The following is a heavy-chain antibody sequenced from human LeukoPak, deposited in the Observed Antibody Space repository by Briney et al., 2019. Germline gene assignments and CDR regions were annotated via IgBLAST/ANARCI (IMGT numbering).Heavy chain of an antibody. J-gene: IGHJ6*03. Sequence: SETLSLTCTVSGGSISSSSYYWGWIRQPPGKGLEWIGSIYYSGSTYYNPSLKSRVTISVDTSKNQFSLKLSSVTAADTAVYYCARVPIFGVVTTGDYYMDVWGKGTTVTVSS. CDR1: GGSISSSSYY. V-gene: IGHV4-39*07. CDR3: ARVPIFGVVTTGDYYMDV. CDR2: IYYSGST. D-gene: IGHD3-3*01.